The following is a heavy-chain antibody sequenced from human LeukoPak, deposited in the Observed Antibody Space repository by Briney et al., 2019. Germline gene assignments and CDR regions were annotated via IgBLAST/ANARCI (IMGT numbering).Heavy chain of an antibody. Sequence: GGSLRLSCAASGFTFSSYAMHWVRQAPGKGLEWVAVISYDGSNKYYADSVKGRFTISRDNSKNTLYLQMNSLRAEDTAVYYCARTIVSSSWYPLWYYGMDVWGQGTTVTVSS. V-gene: IGHV3-30-3*01. D-gene: IGHD6-13*01. CDR2: ISYDGSNK. CDR3: ARTIVSSSWYPLWYYGMDV. J-gene: IGHJ6*02. CDR1: GFTFSSYA.